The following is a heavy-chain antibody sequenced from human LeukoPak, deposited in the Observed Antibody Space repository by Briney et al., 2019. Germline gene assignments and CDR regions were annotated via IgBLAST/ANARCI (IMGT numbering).Heavy chain of an antibody. CDR3: ARQRTYHYASSGYYHDAFDM. D-gene: IGHD3-22*01. V-gene: IGHV5-51*01. CDR2: MYPGDSDT. CDR1: GYTFTRYW. Sequence: GESLKISCKGSGYTFTRYWIGWVRQMPGKGLEWMGIMYPGDSDTRYSPSFQGQVTISADKSISTAYLQWSSLKASDTAMYYCARQRTYHYASSGYYHDAFDMWGPGTMVTVSS. J-gene: IGHJ3*02.